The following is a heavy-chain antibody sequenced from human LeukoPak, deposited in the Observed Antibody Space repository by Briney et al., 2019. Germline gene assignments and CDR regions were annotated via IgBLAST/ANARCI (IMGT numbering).Heavy chain of an antibody. CDR3: ARSRTLRGPLKHAFDI. CDR1: GFTFSDFS. V-gene: IGHV3-21*01. CDR2: MTGSGSSI. J-gene: IGHJ3*02. Sequence: GGSLRLSCEASGFTFSDFSMNWVRQAPGQGLEWVSSMTGSGSSIFNADSAKGRFTISRDNANNSLYLQMHSLRADDTAVYFCARSRTLRGPLKHAFDIWGRGTLVIVSS. D-gene: IGHD3-10*01.